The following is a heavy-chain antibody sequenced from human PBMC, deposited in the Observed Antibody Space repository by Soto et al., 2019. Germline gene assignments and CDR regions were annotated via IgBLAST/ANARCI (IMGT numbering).Heavy chain of an antibody. CDR1: GDSVSSNSAA. Sequence: SQTLSLTCAISGDSVSSNSAAWNWIRQSPSRGLEWLGRTYYRSKWYNDYAVSVKSRITINPDTSKNQFSLQLNSVTPEDTAVYYCARYSGSYLSVDYYFDYWGQGTLVTVSS. D-gene: IGHD1-26*01. CDR2: TYYRSKWYN. J-gene: IGHJ4*02. CDR3: ARYSGSYLSVDYYFDY. V-gene: IGHV6-1*01.